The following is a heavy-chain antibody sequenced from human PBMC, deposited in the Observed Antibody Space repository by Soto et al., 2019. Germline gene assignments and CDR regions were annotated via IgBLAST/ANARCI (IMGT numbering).Heavy chain of an antibody. CDR2: IYYSGST. D-gene: IGHD2-15*01. Sequence: SETLSLTCTVSGGSISSGGYYWSWIRQHPGKGLEWIGYIYYSGSTYYNPSLKSRVTISVDTSKNQFSLKLSSVTAADTAVYYCARVNPLGYCSGGSCYPTYYFDYWGQGTLVTVSS. V-gene: IGHV4-31*03. CDR3: ARVNPLGYCSGGSCYPTYYFDY. J-gene: IGHJ4*02. CDR1: GGSISSGGYY.